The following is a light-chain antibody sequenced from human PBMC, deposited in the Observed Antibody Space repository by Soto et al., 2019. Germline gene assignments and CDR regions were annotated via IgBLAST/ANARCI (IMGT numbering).Light chain of an antibody. CDR3: QQYNSFST. CDR1: QSISSW. V-gene: IGKV1-5*03. J-gene: IGKJ1*01. CDR2: KAS. Sequence: DIQMTQSPSTLSASVGDRVTITCRASQSISSWLAWYQQKPGKDPNLLIYKASSLESGVPSRFSGSGSGTESTLTNISLQADDFATYYCQQYNSFSTFGQGTKVEIK.